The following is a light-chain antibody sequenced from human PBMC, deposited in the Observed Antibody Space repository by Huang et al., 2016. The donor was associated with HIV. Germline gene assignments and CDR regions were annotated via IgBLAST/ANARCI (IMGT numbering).Light chain of an antibody. CDR2: DAS. CDR3: QQRRNWLIT. Sequence: EIVLTQSPATLSLSPGERATLSCRASQSVSSYLAWYQQKPGQAPRLLIYDASNRATCVPAKFSGSGSGTDFTLTISSLEPEDFAVYYCQQRRNWLITFGPGTRLEIK. J-gene: IGKJ5*01. CDR1: QSVSSY. V-gene: IGKV3-11*01.